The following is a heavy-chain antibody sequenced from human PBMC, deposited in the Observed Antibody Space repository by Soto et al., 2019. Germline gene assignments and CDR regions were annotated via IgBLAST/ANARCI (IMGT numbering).Heavy chain of an antibody. D-gene: IGHD3-3*01. CDR2: ISYDGSNK. J-gene: IGHJ4*02. CDR1: GFTFSSYG. V-gene: IGHV3-30*18. Sequence: GGSLRLSCAASGFTFSSYGMHWVRQAPGKGLEWVAVISYDGSNKYYADSVKGRFTISRDNSKNTLYLQMNSLRAEDTAVYYCAKARLDPAGFWSGYYDYWGQGTLVTVSS. CDR3: AKARLDPAGFWSGYYDY.